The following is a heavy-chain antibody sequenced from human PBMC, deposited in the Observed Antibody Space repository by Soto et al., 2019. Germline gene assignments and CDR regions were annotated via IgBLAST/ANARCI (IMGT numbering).Heavy chain of an antibody. CDR3: ARESVVRGPPHRYMDV. Sequence: QVPLVQSGAEVKKPGASVKVSCKASGYTFTSYGISWVRQAPGQGLEWMGWISAYNGNTNYAQKLQGRVTMTTDTSTSTAYMELRSLRADDTAVYYCARESVVRGPPHRYMDVWGKGTTVTVSS. CDR1: GYTFTSYG. J-gene: IGHJ6*03. D-gene: IGHD3-10*01. CDR2: ISAYNGNT. V-gene: IGHV1-18*01.